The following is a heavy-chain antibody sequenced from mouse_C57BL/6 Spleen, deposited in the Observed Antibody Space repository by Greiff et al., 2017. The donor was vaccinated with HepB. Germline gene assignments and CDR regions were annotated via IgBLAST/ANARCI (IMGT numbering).Heavy chain of an antibody. CDR3: TRKALYYGSSFAY. J-gene: IGHJ3*01. CDR2: IFPGNSDT. CDR1: GYTFTSYW. D-gene: IGHD1-1*01. V-gene: IGHV1-5*01. Sequence: VHVKQSGTVLARPGASVKMSCKTSGYTFTSYWMHWVKQRPGQGLEWIGAIFPGNSDTSYNQKFKGKAKLTAVTSARAAYMELSILTNEDSAVYYCTRKALYYGSSFAYWGQGTLVTVSA.